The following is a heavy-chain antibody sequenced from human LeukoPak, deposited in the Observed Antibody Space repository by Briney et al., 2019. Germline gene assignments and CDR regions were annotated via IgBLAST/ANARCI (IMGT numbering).Heavy chain of an antibody. CDR1: GGSISSYY. CDR2: IYTSGST. Sequence: PSETLSLTCTVSGGSISSYYWSWIRQPAGKGLEWIGRIYTSGSTNYNPSLKSRVTMSVDMSKNQFSLKLSSVTAADTAVYYCARAPNDILTGYYTAAFDIWGQGTMVTVSS. CDR3: ARAPNDILTGYYTAAFDI. V-gene: IGHV4-4*07. D-gene: IGHD3-9*01. J-gene: IGHJ3*02.